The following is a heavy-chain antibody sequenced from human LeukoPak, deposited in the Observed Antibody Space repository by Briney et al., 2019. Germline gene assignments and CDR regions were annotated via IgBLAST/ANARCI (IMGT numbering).Heavy chain of an antibody. D-gene: IGHD3-3*01. J-gene: IGHJ4*02. CDR2: ISGSGGST. CDR3: AKDAYYDFWSGYPPHY. V-gene: IGHV3-23*01. Sequence: PGGSLRLSCAASGFTFSSYAMSWVRQAPGKGLEWVSAISGSGGSTYYADSVKGRFTISRDNSKNTLYVQMNSLRAEDTAVYYCAKDAYYDFWSGYPPHYWGKGTLVTISS. CDR1: GFTFSSYA.